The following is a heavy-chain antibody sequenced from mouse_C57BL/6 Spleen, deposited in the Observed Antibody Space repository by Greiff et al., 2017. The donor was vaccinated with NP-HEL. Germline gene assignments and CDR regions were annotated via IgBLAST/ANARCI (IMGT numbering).Heavy chain of an antibody. CDR3: AGRDSRAMDY. J-gene: IGHJ4*01. Sequence: QVQLQQSGAELVKPGASVKLSCKASGYTFTSYWMHWVKQRPGQGLEWIGMIHPNSGSTNYNEKFKSKATLTVDKSSSTAYMQLSSLTSEDSAVYYCAGRDSRAMDYWGQGTSVTVSS. V-gene: IGHV1-64*01. D-gene: IGHD2-12*01. CDR2: IHPNSGST. CDR1: GYTFTSYW.